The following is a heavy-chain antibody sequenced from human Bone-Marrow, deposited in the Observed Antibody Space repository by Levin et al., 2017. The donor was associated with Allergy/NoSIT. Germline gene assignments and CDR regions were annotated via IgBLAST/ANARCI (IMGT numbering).Heavy chain of an antibody. J-gene: IGHJ4*02. CDR1: GDSIDNYY. CDR2: IHYSGST. V-gene: IGHV4-59*01. CDR3: ARDGSGAYRSGDYYFNF. Sequence: SETLSLTCTVSGDSIDNYYWNWIRQSPGKGLEWIGYIHYSGSTDYNPSLKSRVTISVDRSKNQFSLKVTSVTAADTAVYYCARDGSGAYRSGDYYFNFWGQGTLVTVSS. D-gene: IGHD6-19*01.